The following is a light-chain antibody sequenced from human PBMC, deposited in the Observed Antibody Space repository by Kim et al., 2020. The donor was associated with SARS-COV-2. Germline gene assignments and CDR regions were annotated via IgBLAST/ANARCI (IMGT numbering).Light chain of an antibody. CDR2: VNSDGSH. J-gene: IGLJ3*02. CDR3: QTWGTGGWV. CDR1: SGHSSYA. V-gene: IGLV4-69*01. Sequence: QLVLTQSPSASASLGASVKLTCTLSSGHSSYAIAWHQQQPEKGPRYLMKVNSDGSHIKGDGIPDRFSGSSSGAERYLTISSLQSEDEADYYCQTWGTGGWVFGGGTKLTVL.